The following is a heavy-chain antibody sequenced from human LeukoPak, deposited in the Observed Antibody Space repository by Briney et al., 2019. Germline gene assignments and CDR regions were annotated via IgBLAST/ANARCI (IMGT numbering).Heavy chain of an antibody. CDR2: ISGSGGAGT. V-gene: IGHV3-23*01. Sequence: GGSLKLSCAASGFTFSSYAMSWVRPAPGKGLQWVSTISGSGGAGTYYADSVKGRFTVSRDNSRNTLYLPMNSLRGEDTAVYYCVKDRGGSPFYGMDVWGQGTTVTVSS. J-gene: IGHJ6*02. CDR1: GFTFSSYA. D-gene: IGHD1-26*01. CDR3: VKDRGGSPFYGMDV.